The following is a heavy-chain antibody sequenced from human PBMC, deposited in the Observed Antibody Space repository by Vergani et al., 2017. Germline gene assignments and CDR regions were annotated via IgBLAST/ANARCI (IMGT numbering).Heavy chain of an antibody. Sequence: QVHLVESGGGVVQPGRSLTLSCVVSGFTSSYYGMHWVRQAPGKGLEWVAVISYDGTQKYYADSVKGRFTISRDNSKSTRYLQMNSLSAGDTAVYYCAKANPRNSXYDYLYYYHAMDVWGQGTTVTVSS. V-gene: IGHV3-30*18. J-gene: IGHJ6*02. D-gene: IGHD5-12*01. CDR2: ISYDGTQK. CDR1: GFTSSYYG. CDR3: AKANPRNSXYDYLYYYHAMDV.